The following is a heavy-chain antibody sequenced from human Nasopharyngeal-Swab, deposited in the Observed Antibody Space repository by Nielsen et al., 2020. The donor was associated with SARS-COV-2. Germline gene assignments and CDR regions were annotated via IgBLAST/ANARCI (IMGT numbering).Heavy chain of an antibody. Sequence: SETLSLTCTVSGGSISSGGYYWSWIRQHPGKGLEWIGYIYYSGSTCYNPSLKSRVTISVDTSKNQFSLKLSSVTAADTAVYYCARANRSGIFGVVLNFDYWGQGTLVTVSS. CDR1: GGSISSGGYY. V-gene: IGHV4-31*03. D-gene: IGHD3-3*01. CDR3: ARANRSGIFGVVLNFDY. CDR2: IYYSGST. J-gene: IGHJ4*02.